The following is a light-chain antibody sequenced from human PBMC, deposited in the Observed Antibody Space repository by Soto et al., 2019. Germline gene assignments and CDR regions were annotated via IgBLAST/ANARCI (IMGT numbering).Light chain of an antibody. Sequence: QSALTQPASVSGSPGQSITISYTGTTSDVGTYNLVSWYQQYPGKAPQVVISEVTKRPSGVSDRFSGSKSGNMASLTISGLQAEDEADYYCRSYAGNGTWIFGGGTKVTVL. CDR3: RSYAGNGTWI. V-gene: IGLV2-23*02. CDR2: EVT. CDR1: TSDVGTYNL. J-gene: IGLJ2*01.